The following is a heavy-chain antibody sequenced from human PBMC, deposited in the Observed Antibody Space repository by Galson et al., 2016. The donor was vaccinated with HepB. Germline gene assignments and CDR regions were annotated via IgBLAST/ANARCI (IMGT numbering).Heavy chain of an antibody. Sequence: QSGAEVKKPGDSLKISCKGFGYSFTGHWIGWVRQMPGKGLEWMAIIYPGDSDTRYNPSFQGQVTISADKSISTAYLQWSSLRASDSAMYYCAGPVGLALAGNHFDYWGQGTQVTVSS. J-gene: IGHJ4*02. CDR2: IYPGDSDT. CDR1: GYSFTGHW. V-gene: IGHV5-51*01. D-gene: IGHD6-19*01. CDR3: AGPVGLALAGNHFDY.